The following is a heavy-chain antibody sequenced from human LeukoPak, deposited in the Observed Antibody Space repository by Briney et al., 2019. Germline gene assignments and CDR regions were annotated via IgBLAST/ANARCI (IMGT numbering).Heavy chain of an antibody. CDR3: AKYGGYASHYYYYMDV. V-gene: IGHV4-4*07. CDR2: IYTSGST. CDR1: GGSISSYY. J-gene: IGHJ6*03. D-gene: IGHD5-12*01. Sequence: SETLSLTCTVSGGSISSYYWSWIRQPAGKGLEWIGRIYTSGSTNYNPSLKSRVTMSVDTSKNQFSLKLSSVTAADTAVYYCAKYGGYASHYYYYMDVWGKGTTVTISS.